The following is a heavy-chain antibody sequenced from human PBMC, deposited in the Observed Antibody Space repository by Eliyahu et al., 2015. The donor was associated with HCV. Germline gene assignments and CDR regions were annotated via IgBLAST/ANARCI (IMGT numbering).Heavy chain of an antibody. CDR1: GFTFSNYW. CDR3: VRESRQLGY. D-gene: IGHD6-13*01. V-gene: IGHV3-7*01. CDR2: IKQDGSET. Sequence: VQLVESGGGLVQPGGSLRLSCAASGFTFSNYWMTWVPQGPGKGLEWVAXIKQDGSETYYVDSVKGRFTVSRDNAKNSLFLQMNSLRAEDTAVYYCVRESRQLGYWGQGTLVTVSS. J-gene: IGHJ4*02.